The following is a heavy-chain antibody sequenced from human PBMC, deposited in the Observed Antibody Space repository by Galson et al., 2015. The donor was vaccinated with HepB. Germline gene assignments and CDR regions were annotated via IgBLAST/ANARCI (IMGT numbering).Heavy chain of an antibody. V-gene: IGHV3-30*04. CDR2: ISYDGSNK. Sequence: SLSLSCAASGFTFSSYAMHWVRQAPGKGLEWVAVISYDGSNKYYADSVKGRFTISRDNSKNTLYLQMNSLRAEDTAVYYCASRYEISDAFDIWGQGTMVTVSS. CDR3: ASRYEISDAFDI. D-gene: IGHD2-2*01. J-gene: IGHJ3*02. CDR1: GFTFSSYA.